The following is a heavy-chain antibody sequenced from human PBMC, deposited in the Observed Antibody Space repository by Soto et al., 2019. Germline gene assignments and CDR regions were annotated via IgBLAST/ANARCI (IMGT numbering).Heavy chain of an antibody. CDR1: GYTFNRYG. J-gene: IGHJ4*02. D-gene: IGHD3-10*01. CDR3: AREGYYGSGSADY. V-gene: IGHV1-18*01. CDR2: TSAYNGNT. Sequence: ASVKVSCKASGYTFNRYGISWVRQAPGQGLEWMGWTSAYNGNTNFAQKFQGRVTMTTDTSTSTAYMELRSLRSDDTAVYYCAREGYYGSGSADYWGQGTLVTVSS.